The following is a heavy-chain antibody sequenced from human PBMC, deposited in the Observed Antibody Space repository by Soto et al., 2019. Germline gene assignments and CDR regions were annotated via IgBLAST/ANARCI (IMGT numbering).Heavy chain of an antibody. CDR3: AKERATTTAFDY. J-gene: IGHJ4*02. V-gene: IGHV3-23*01. CDR2: VTDNGRST. CDR1: GFTFSRDG. Sequence: EVQLLESGGGLVQAGGSLSLSWAASGFTFSRDGMSWVRQAPGKGREWVSLVTDNGRSTYYADSVKGRFTISRDNTKNTLFLQMNSLRAEDTAVYYCAKERATTTAFDYWGQGALVTVSS. D-gene: IGHD4-17*01.